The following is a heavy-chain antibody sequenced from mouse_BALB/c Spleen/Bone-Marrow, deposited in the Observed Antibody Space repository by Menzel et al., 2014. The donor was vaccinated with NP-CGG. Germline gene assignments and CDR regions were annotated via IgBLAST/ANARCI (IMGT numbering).Heavy chain of an antibody. Sequence: EVQLQQSGPELVKPGASVKISCKASGYSFTAYYIHWVKQSHVKSLEWIGRINPYNGATSYNQNFKDKASLTVDKSSSTAYMELHSLTSEGSAVYYCARKGNYGWFAYWGQGTLVTVSA. CDR2: INPYNGAT. J-gene: IGHJ3*01. CDR3: ARKGNYGWFAY. D-gene: IGHD2-1*01. V-gene: IGHV1-26*01. CDR1: GYSFTAYY.